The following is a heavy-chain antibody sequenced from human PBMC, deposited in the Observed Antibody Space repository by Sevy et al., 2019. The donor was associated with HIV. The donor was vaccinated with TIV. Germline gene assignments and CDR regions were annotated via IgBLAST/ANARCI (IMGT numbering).Heavy chain of an antibody. Sequence: SETLSLTCTVSGGSITSGEHYWTWIRQPPGQGLEWIGYIYDSGTTYYNPSLRSRLTISLDTSKSQFSLKVHFVTAADTAVYYCARGKTWINWFDPWGQGTLVTVSS. CDR1: GGSITSGEHY. CDR2: IYDSGTT. J-gene: IGHJ5*02. V-gene: IGHV4-30-4*01. D-gene: IGHD5-12*01. CDR3: ARGKTWINWFDP.